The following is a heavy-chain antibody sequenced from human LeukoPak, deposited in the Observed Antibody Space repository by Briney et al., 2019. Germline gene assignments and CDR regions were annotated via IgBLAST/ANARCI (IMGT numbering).Heavy chain of an antibody. Sequence: GASVKVSCKASGGTFSSYAISWVRQAPGQGLEWMGGIIPIFGTANYAQKFQGRVTITTDESTSTAYMELSGLRSEDTAVYYCASMAATRSDYWGQGTLVTVSS. J-gene: IGHJ4*02. V-gene: IGHV1-69*05. D-gene: IGHD6-13*01. CDR1: GGTFSSYA. CDR2: IIPIFGTA. CDR3: ASMAATRSDY.